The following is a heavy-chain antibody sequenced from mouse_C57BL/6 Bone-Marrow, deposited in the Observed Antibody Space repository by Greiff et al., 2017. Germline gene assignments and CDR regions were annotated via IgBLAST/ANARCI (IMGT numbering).Heavy chain of an antibody. J-gene: IGHJ3*01. CDR3: AREGLLRD. CDR2: IDPNGGGT. CDR1: GYTFTSYW. D-gene: IGHD1-1*01. Sequence: QVQLQQPGAELVKPGASVKLSCKASGYTFTSYWMHWVKQRPGRGLEWIGRIDPNGGGTKYNQKFKGKATLTVDKPSSTAYMQLSSLTYGEAAVYCCAREGLLRDWGQGTLVTVSA. V-gene: IGHV1-72*01.